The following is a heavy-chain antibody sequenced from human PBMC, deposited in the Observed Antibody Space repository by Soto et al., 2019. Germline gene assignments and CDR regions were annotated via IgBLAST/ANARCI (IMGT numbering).Heavy chain of an antibody. CDR3: TTLISAAQDY. CDR1: GFVFKDSS. D-gene: IGHD3-22*01. J-gene: IGHJ4*02. CDR2: IRGRAYNYAT. Sequence: GGSLRLSCAASGFVFKDSSIHWVRQASGKGLEWVGRIRGRAYNYATSYAASVKGRFTISRDDSSNTAFLQMNSLKTEDTAIYYCTTLISAAQDYWGQGTRVTVSS. V-gene: IGHV3-73*01.